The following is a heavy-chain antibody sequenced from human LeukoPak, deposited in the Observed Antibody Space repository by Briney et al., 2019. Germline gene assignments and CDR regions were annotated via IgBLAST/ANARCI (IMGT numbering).Heavy chain of an antibody. CDR3: VKDLTYSSTLPRPDY. CDR2: ISWNSGGI. Sequence: GGSLRLSCAASGFTFDDYAMHWVRQAPGKGLEWVSGISWNSGGIGYADSVKGRFTISRDNAKNSLYLQMKSLRVEDTAFYYCVKDLTYSSTLPRPDYWGQGTLVTVSS. J-gene: IGHJ4*02. V-gene: IGHV3-9*01. CDR1: GFTFDDYA. D-gene: IGHD5-18*01.